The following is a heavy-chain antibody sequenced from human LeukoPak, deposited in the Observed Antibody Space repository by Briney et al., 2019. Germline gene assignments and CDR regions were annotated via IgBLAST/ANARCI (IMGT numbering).Heavy chain of an antibody. D-gene: IGHD4-23*01. J-gene: IGHJ5*02. Sequence: ASVKVSCKASGYTFTGYYMHWVRQAPGQGLEWMGWINPNSGGTNYAQKFQGRVTMARDTSISTAYMERSRLRSDDTAVYYCARDKSTVVARNWFDPWGQGTLLTVSS. V-gene: IGHV1-2*02. CDR1: GYTFTGYY. CDR2: INPNSGGT. CDR3: ARDKSTVVARNWFDP.